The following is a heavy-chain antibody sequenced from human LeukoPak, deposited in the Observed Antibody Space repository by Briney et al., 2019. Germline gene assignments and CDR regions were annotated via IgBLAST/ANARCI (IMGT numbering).Heavy chain of an antibody. D-gene: IGHD6-13*01. CDR3: ASRVYSSSWYVFDY. CDR2: ISSSGSTI. V-gene: IGHV3-11*01. CDR1: GFTFSDYY. J-gene: IGHJ4*02. Sequence: GALRLSCAASGFTFSDYYMSWIRQAPGKGLEWVSYISSSGSTIYYADSVKGRFTISRDNAKNSLYLQMNSLRAEDTAVYYCASRVYSSSWYVFDYWGQGTLVTVSS.